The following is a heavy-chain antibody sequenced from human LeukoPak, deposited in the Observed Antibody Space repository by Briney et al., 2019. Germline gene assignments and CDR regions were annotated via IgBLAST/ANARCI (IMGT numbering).Heavy chain of an antibody. CDR1: GGSISSSSYY. V-gene: IGHV4-39*01. CDR3: ARLEAAVGIAAADY. D-gene: IGHD6-13*01. CDR2: IYYSGST. Sequence: PETLSLTCTVSGGSISSSSYYWGWIRQPPGKGLEWIGGIYYSGSTYYNPSLKSRVTISVDTSKNQFSLKLSSVTAADTAVYYCARLEAAVGIAAADYWGQGTLVTVSS. J-gene: IGHJ4*02.